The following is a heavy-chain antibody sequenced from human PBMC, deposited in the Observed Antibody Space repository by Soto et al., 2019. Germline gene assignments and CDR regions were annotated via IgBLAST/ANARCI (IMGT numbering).Heavy chain of an antibody. CDR1: GYTFTSYG. V-gene: IGHV1-18*01. CDR3: ARSYYYGSGSQPSDFDY. J-gene: IGHJ4*02. Sequence: ASVKVSCKASGYTFTSYGISWVRQAPGQGLEWMGWISAYNGNTNYAQKLQGRVTMTTDTSMGTAYMELRSLRSDDTAVYYCARSYYYGSGSQPSDFDYWGQGTLVTVSS. D-gene: IGHD3-10*01. CDR2: ISAYNGNT.